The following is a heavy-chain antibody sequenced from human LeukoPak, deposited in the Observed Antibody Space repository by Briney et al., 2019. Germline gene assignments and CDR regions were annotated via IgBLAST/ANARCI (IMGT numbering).Heavy chain of an antibody. V-gene: IGHV1-8*01. CDR3: TRGLVVLSATSWAFDI. CDR1: GYTFTSYD. CDR2: MNPNSGNT. Sequence: ASVKVSCKASGYTFTSYDINWVRQATGQGLAWMGWMNPNSGNTGYAQKFQARVSMTRNTSIGTAYMELSSLRSEDTAVYYCTRGLVVLSATSWAFDIWGHGTMVTVSS. D-gene: IGHD2-15*01. J-gene: IGHJ3*02.